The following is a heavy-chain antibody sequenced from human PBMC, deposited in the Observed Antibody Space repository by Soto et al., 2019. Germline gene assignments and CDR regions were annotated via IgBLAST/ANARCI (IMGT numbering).Heavy chain of an antibody. D-gene: IGHD4-4*01. J-gene: IGHJ4*02. Sequence: GGSLRLSCAASGFTFSDYYMSWIRQAPGKGLEWVSYISSSGSTIYYTDSVKGRFTISRDNAKNSLYLQMNSLRAEDTAVYYCARDYDDYSNYAVGLDYWGQGTLVTVSS. V-gene: IGHV3-11*01. CDR1: GFTFSDYY. CDR2: ISSSGSTI. CDR3: ARDYDDYSNYAVGLDY.